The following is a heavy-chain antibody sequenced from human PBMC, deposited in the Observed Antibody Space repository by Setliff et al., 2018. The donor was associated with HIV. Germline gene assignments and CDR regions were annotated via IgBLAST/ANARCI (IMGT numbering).Heavy chain of an antibody. CDR1: GGSISSGDYY. CDR2: IYYSGST. D-gene: IGHD6-13*01. V-gene: IGHV4-61*08. Sequence: SETLSLTCTVSGGSISSGDYYWSWIRQPPGKGLEWIGYIYYSGSTNYNPSLKSRVTMSVDTSKNQFSLKLTSVTAADTAVYYCAREASSWYYYFDSWGQGALVTVSS. CDR3: AREASSWYYYFDS. J-gene: IGHJ4*02.